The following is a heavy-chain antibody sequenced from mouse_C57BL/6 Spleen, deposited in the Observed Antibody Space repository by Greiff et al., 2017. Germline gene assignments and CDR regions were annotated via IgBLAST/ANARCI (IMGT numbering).Heavy chain of an antibody. CDR3: ARERSTMVTY. V-gene: IGHV1-82*01. CDR1: GYAFSSSW. Sequence: VQLQESGPELVKPGASVKISCKASGYAFSSSWMNWVKQRPGKGLEWIGRIYPGDGDTNSNGKFKGKATLTADKSSSTAYMQLSSLTSEDSAVYFCARERSTMVTYWGQGTLVTVSA. CDR2: IYPGDGDT. D-gene: IGHD2-2*01. J-gene: IGHJ3*01.